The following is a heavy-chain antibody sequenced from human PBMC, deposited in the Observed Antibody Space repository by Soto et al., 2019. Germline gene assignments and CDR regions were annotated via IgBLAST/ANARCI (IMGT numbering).Heavy chain of an antibody. CDR1: GDSLSNYY. D-gene: IGHD3-10*01. CDR3: AGDYKSGSYRFDY. V-gene: IGHV4-59*13. CDR2: IYNNGGINYGGI. J-gene: IGHJ4*02. Sequence: SETLSLACTVSGDSLSNYYWNWIRQPPGKGLEWIVYIYNNGGINYGGINYNPSLRSRVTMSVHTSKNQVSLTLRSVSAADTAVDYCAGDYKSGSYRFDYWGPGILVTVSS.